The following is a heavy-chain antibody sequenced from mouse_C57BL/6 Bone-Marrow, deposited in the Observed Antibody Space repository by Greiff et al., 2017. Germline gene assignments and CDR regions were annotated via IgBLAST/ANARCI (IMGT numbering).Heavy chain of an antibody. Sequence: EVHLVESGGGLVQPGGSLKLSCAASGFTFSDYYMYWVRQTPEKRLEWVAYISNGGGSTYYPDTVKGRFTISRDNAKNTLYLQMSRLKSEDTAMYYGARRGTTVVAVDYWGQGTSVTVSS. V-gene: IGHV5-12*01. J-gene: IGHJ4*01. D-gene: IGHD1-1*01. CDR2: ISNGGGST. CDR3: ARRGTTVVAVDY. CDR1: GFTFSDYY.